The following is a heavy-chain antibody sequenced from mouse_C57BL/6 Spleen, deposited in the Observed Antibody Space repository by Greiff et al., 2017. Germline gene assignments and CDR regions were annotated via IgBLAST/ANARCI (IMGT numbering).Heavy chain of an antibody. CDR1: GFTFSSYG. Sequence: EVQLVESGGDLVKPGGSLKLSCAASGFTFSSYGMSWVRQTPDKRLEWVATISSGGSYTYYPDSVKGRFTISRDNAKNTLYLQMSSLKSEDTAMYYCARLYYDYDFDYWGQGTTLTVSS. J-gene: IGHJ2*01. D-gene: IGHD2-4*01. CDR3: ARLYYDYDFDY. V-gene: IGHV5-6*01. CDR2: ISSGGSYT.